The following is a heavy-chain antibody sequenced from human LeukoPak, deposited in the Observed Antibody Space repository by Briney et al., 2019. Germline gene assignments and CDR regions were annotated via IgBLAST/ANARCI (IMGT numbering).Heavy chain of an antibody. CDR2: IIPILGIA. J-gene: IGHJ6*02. CDR3: ARRGALVVPAATHPLYYYGMDV. Sequence: ASVKVSCKASGGPFSSYAISWVRQAPGQGLEWMGRIIPILGIANYAQKFQGRVTITADKSTSTAYMELSSLRSEDTAVYYCARRGALVVPAATHPLYYYGMDVWGQGTTVTVSS. V-gene: IGHV1-69*04. CDR1: GGPFSSYA. D-gene: IGHD2-2*01.